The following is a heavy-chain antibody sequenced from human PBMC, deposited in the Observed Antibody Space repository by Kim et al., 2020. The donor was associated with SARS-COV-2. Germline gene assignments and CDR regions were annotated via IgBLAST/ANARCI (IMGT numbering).Heavy chain of an antibody. CDR3: ARVVSTGYNYYYYGMDV. J-gene: IGHJ6*02. CDR1: GGTFSSYA. CDR2: IIPIFGTA. D-gene: IGHD3-22*01. V-gene: IGHV1-69*13. Sequence: SVKVSCKASGGTFSSYAISWVRQAPGQGLEWMGGIIPIFGTANYAQKFQGRVTITADESTSTAYMELSSLRSEDTAVYYCARVVSTGYNYYYYGMDVWGQGTTVTVSS.